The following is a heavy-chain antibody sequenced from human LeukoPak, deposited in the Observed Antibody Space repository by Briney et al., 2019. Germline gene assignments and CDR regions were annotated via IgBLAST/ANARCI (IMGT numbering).Heavy chain of an antibody. CDR1: GGTFSSYA. V-gene: IGHV1-69*05. J-gene: IGHJ6*03. D-gene: IGHD2-21*01. Sequence: GASVRVSCKASGGTFSSYAISWVRQAPGQGLEWMGGIIPIFGTANYAQKFQGRVTITTDESTSTAYMELSSLRSEDTAVYYCARGKPGGADRGYHYYYYMDVWGKGTTVTVSS. CDR3: ARGKPGGADRGYHYYYYMDV. CDR2: IIPIFGTA.